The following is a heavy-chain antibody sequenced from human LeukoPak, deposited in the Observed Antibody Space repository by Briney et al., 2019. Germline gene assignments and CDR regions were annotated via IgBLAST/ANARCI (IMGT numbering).Heavy chain of an antibody. V-gene: IGHV4-59*08. CDR2: IYYTGIS. D-gene: IGHD3-22*01. CDR1: GGSISPYY. Sequence: SETLSLTCTVSGGSISPYYWSWIRQSPGKGLEWIAHIYYTGISDHNPSLKSRVSISADTSKNQFSLKLSSVTAADTAIYYCARHLAPSSGYLTLDYWGQGTLVTVSS. CDR3: ARHLAPSSGYLTLDY. J-gene: IGHJ4*02.